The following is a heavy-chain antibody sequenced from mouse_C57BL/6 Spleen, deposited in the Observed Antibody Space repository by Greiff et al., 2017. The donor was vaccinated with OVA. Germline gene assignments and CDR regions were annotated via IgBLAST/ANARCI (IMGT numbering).Heavy chain of an antibody. D-gene: IGHD1-1*01. V-gene: IGHV5-17*01. Sequence: EVKLEESGGGLVKPGGSLKLSCAASGFTFSDYGMHWVRQAPEKGLEWVAYISSGSSTIYYADTVKGRFTISRDNAKNTLFLQMTSLRSEDTAMYYCARGDYYGSSPDYWGQGTTLTVSS. J-gene: IGHJ2*01. CDR3: ARGDYYGSSPDY. CDR1: GFTFSDYG. CDR2: ISSGSSTI.